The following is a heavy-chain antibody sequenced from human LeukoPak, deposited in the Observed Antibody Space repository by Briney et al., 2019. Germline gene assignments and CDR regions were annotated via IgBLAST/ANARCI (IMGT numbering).Heavy chain of an antibody. V-gene: IGHV3-7*01. Sequence: GGSLRLSCVASGFTFSSYWMSWVRQAPGKGLEWVANIKQDGGEIYYVDSVKGRFTISRDNAKNSLYLQMNSLRAEDTAVYYCARVGSSGQDYWGQGTLVTVSS. CDR1: GFTFSSYW. D-gene: IGHD3-22*01. CDR3: ARVGSSGQDY. J-gene: IGHJ4*02. CDR2: IKQDGGEI.